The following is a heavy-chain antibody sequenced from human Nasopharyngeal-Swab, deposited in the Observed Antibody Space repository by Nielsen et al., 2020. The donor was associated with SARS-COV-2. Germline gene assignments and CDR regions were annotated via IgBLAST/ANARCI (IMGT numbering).Heavy chain of an antibody. CDR2: IYYTGST. CDR1: GGSITSYY. V-gene: IGHV4-59*12. Sequence: GSLRLSCTVSGGSITSYYLSWIRQPPGKGLEWIGYIYYTGSTNYNPSLKSRVTISVDTSKNQFSLRLSSVTAADTAVYYCARAQGTFTIFGVVIIHHFDYWGQGTLVTVSS. D-gene: IGHD3-3*01. CDR3: ARAQGTFTIFGVVIIHHFDY. J-gene: IGHJ4*02.